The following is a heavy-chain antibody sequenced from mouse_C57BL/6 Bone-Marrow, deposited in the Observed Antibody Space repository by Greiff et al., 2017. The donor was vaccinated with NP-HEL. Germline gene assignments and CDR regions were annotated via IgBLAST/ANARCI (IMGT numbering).Heavy chain of an antibody. J-gene: IGHJ2*01. V-gene: IGHV1-62-2*01. CDR3: ARHEEPLYYGSSPYYFDY. CDR2: FYPGSGSI. D-gene: IGHD1-1*01. Sequence: QVQLQQSGAELVKPGASVKLSCTASGYTFTEYTIHWVKQRSGQGLEWIGWFYPGSGSIKYNEKFKDKATLTADKSSSTVYMELSRLTSEDSAVYFCARHEEPLYYGSSPYYFDYWGQGTTLTVSS. CDR1: GYTFTEYT.